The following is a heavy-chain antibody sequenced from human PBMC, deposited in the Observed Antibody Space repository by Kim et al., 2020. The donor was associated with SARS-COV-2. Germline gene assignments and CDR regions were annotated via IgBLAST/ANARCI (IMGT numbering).Heavy chain of an antibody. J-gene: IGHJ3*02. CDR2: IFYSGST. CDR1: GGSIISGGYY. Sequence: SETLSLTCTVSGGSIISGGYYWSWIRQHQGKGRDWIGYIFYSGSTYDNLTLKSRVTISVYTSKNQLSLKLSSVTDADTVVYYCSRSSYYDILTGRGSFDLGIWGQGTMVTVSS. D-gene: IGHD3-9*01. CDR3: SRSSYYDILTGRGSFDLGI. V-gene: IGHV4-31*03.